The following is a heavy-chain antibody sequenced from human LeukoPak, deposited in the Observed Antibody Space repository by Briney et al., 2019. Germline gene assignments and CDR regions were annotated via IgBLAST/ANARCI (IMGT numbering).Heavy chain of an antibody. CDR3: ARDSRRFLEWFPIDY. J-gene: IGHJ4*02. V-gene: IGHV3-33*08. CDR2: IWHDGSNK. CDR1: GFTFSTYS. D-gene: IGHD3-3*01. Sequence: GGSLRLSCAASGFTFSTYSMNWVRQAPGKGLEWVAVIWHDGSNKYYADSVKGRFTISRDNSKNTLYLQMNSLRAEDTAVYYCARDSRRFLEWFPIDYWGQGTLVTVSS.